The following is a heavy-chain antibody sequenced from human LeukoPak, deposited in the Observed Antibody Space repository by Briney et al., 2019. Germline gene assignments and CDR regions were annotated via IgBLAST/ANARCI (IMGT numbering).Heavy chain of an antibody. CDR1: EFDFSSHA. J-gene: IGHJ4*02. V-gene: IGHV3-23*01. D-gene: IGHD3-16*01. CDR3: ARDGFGTGSN. Sequence: GGSLRLSCAASEFDFSSHAMTWVRQAPGKGLEWVSAISISGSKTYYADSVKGRFTISRDNSKNTLYLQMNSLRAEDTAVYYCARDGFGTGSNWGQGTLVTVSS. CDR2: ISISGSKT.